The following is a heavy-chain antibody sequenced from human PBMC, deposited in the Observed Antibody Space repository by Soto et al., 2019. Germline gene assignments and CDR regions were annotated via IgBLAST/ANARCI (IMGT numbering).Heavy chain of an antibody. CDR1: GYPVTGYY. CDR2: INPATGAA. CDR3: ARSGGVGVAGSAAFDM. V-gene: IGHV1-46*03. Sequence: QLHLVQSGAVVKKPWASVTVTCSASGYPVTGYYKHWVRQAPGRGLEWVGVINPATGAAKYTQTCQVRVTVTRDKTTITVFLELGGLTDEDAAVFYCARSGGVGVAGSAAFDMWGQGTLVTVSS. J-gene: IGHJ3*02. D-gene: IGHD3-3*01.